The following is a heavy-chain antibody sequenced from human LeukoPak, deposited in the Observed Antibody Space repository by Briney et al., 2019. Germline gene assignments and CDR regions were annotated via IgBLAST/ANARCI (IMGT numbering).Heavy chain of an antibody. J-gene: IGHJ4*02. V-gene: IGHV7-4-1*02. Sequence: ASVKVSCKASGYTFTSYGTNWVRQAPGQGLEWMGWINTNTGNPTYAQDFTGRFVFSLDTSVSTAYLQISSLKAEDTAVYYCARAKVWWLLDYWGQGTLVTVSS. CDR2: INTNTGNP. D-gene: IGHD2-15*01. CDR1: GYTFTSYG. CDR3: ARAKVWWLLDY.